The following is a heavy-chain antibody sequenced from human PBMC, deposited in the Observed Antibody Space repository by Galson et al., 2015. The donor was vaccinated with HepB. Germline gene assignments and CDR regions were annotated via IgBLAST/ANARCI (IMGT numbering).Heavy chain of an antibody. CDR3: ARGSNVDVDIATTMGVLDY. J-gene: IGHJ4*02. V-gene: IGHV3-30-3*01. D-gene: IGHD5-12*01. CDR1: GFSFSRYA. Sequence: SLRLSCAASGFSFSRYAMHWVRQAPGKGLEWLGVISYDGTKKYYADSVKGRFTFSRDNSKNTVYLQMSSLKYEDTAEYYCARGSNVDVDIATTMGVLDYWGQGTLVTVSS. CDR2: ISYDGTKK.